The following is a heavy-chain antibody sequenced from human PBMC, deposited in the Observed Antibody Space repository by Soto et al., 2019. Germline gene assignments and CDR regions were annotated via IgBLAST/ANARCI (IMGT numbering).Heavy chain of an antibody. CDR2: INPNSGGT. Sequence: QVQLVQSGAEVKKPGAAVKVSCKASGYTFTGYYMHWVRQAPGQGLEWMGWINPNSGGTNYAQKFQGWVTMTRDTSISTAYMELSRLRSDDTAVYYCARARIAARQGAFDIWGQGTMVTVSS. J-gene: IGHJ3*02. D-gene: IGHD6-6*01. CDR3: ARARIAARQGAFDI. V-gene: IGHV1-2*04. CDR1: GYTFTGYY.